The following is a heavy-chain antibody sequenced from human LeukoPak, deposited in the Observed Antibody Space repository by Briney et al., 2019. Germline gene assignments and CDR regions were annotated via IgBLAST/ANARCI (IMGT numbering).Heavy chain of an antibody. J-gene: IGHJ5*02. Sequence: PSETLSLTCIVSGGSIRSSSYYWGWIRQPPGKGLEWFGYIYYSGSTNYNPPPKSRVTISVDTSKTQCSLKLSSVTAADTAVYYCARDGGYCSSTSCYRINWSDPWGQGTLVTVSS. V-gene: IGHV4-61*05. CDR2: IYYSGST. D-gene: IGHD2-2*01. CDR3: ARDGGYCSSTSCYRINWSDP. CDR1: GGSIRSSSYY.